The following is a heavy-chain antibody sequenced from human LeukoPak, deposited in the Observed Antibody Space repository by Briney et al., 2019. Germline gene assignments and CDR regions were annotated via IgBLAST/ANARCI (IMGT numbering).Heavy chain of an antibody. CDR3: AKQVAGSDAWFDP. J-gene: IGHJ5*02. D-gene: IGHD6-19*01. CDR1: GGSFTDYF. Sequence: ASETLSLTCTVYGGSFTDYFRTWIRQPPGKGLEWIGHIYSNGSTNYGPSLRSRVTLSVHTSKNELSLQLRSLTAADTAVYHCAKQVAGSDAWFDPWGQGTLVTVSS. V-gene: IGHV4-4*09. CDR2: IYSNGST.